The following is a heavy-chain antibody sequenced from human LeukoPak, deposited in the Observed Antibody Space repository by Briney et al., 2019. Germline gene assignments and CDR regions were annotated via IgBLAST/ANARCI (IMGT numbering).Heavy chain of an antibody. D-gene: IGHD2-2*01. CDR1: GYTFTGYY. V-gene: IGHV1-2*02. J-gene: IGHJ4*02. Sequence: SASVKVSCKASGYTFTGYYMHWVRQAPGQGLEWMGWINPNSGGTNYAQKFQGRVTMTRDTSISTAYMELSRLRSEDTAVYYCARGFHCGSTSCYPSFDYWGQGTLVTVSS. CDR3: ARGFHCGSTSCYPSFDY. CDR2: INPNSGGT.